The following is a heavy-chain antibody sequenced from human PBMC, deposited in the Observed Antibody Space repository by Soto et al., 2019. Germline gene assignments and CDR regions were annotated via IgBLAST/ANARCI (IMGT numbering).Heavy chain of an antibody. D-gene: IGHD6-19*01. J-gene: IGHJ6*02. CDR3: AQYSSGWYGYYYGMDV. CDR1: GGTFSSYA. V-gene: IGHV1-69*01. Sequence: QVQLVQSGAEVKKPGSSVKVSCKASGGTFSSYAISWVRQAPGQGLEWMGGIIPIFGTANYAQKFQGRVTITADESTSTAYMELSSLRSQDTALYYCAQYSSGWYGYYYGMDVWGQGTTVTVSS. CDR2: IIPIFGTA.